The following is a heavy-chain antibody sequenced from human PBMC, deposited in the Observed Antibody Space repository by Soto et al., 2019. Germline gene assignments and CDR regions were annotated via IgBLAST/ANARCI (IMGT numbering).Heavy chain of an antibody. J-gene: IGHJ5*02. V-gene: IGHV4-59*01. CDR3: AGGSSWYDVDWFDP. Sequence: SETLSLTCTVSGGSISSYYWSWIRQPPGKGLEWIGYIYYSGSTNYNPSLKSRVTISVDTSKNQFSLKLTSVTAADTAVYYCAGGSSWYDVDWFDPWGPGTLVTVSS. CDR1: GGSISSYY. CDR2: IYYSGST. D-gene: IGHD6-13*01.